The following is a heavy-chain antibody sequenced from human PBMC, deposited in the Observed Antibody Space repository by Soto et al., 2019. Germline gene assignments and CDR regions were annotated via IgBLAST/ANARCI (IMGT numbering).Heavy chain of an antibody. CDR1: GFTFSHYA. V-gene: IGHV3-23*01. D-gene: IGHD6-13*01. J-gene: IGHJ4*02. Sequence: GGSLRLSCAASGFTFSHYAMSWVRQAPGKGLEWVSAISGIDDSTHYADSVKGRFTISRDNSKNTLYLQMNSLRAEDTAVYYCAKDMRYSSSWYYFDYWGQGTLVTVSS. CDR2: ISGIDDST. CDR3: AKDMRYSSSWYYFDY.